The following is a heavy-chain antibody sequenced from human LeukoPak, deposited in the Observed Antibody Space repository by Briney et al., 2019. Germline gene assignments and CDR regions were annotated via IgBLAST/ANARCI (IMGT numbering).Heavy chain of an antibody. CDR2: IYYSGST. CDR3: ARGPWELPSN. J-gene: IGHJ4*02. V-gene: IGHV4-61*08. CDR1: GGSINSGDYS. Sequence: PSETLSLTCAVSGGSINSGDYSWNWIRQPPGKGLEWIGYIYYSGSTNYNPSLKSRVTISVDTSKNQFSLKLSSVTAADTAVYYCARGPWELPSNWGQGTLVTVSS. D-gene: IGHD1-26*01.